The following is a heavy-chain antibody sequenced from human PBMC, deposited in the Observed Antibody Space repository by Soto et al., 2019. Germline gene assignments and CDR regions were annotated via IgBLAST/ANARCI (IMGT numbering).Heavy chain of an antibody. CDR3: AKDLYVQPPSGWFDP. CDR2: ITGRGDST. V-gene: IGHV3-23*01. Sequence: GGSRRLSCAASGFPFSDHAMHWVRQTPGKGLEWVSAITGRGDSTYYADSVKGRFTISRDNSKSTLYLQMMSLRAEDTAVYYCAKDLYVQPPSGWFDPWGQGTVVTVSS. CDR1: GFPFSDHA. D-gene: IGHD1-26*01. J-gene: IGHJ5*02.